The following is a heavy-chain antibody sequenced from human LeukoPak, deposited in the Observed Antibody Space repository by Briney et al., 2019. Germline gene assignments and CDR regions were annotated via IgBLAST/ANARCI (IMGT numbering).Heavy chain of an antibody. CDR2: ISPNSGGT. D-gene: IGHD5-24*01. CDR1: GYTFSNYY. Sequence: GASVKVSCKASGYTFSNYYMHWVRHAPGQGLEWMGWISPNSGGTNYAQKFQGRVTMTRDTSISTAYMELSGLRSDDTAVYYCARQNGYNPDYWGPGTLVTVAS. CDR3: ARQNGYNPDY. V-gene: IGHV1-2*02. J-gene: IGHJ4*02.